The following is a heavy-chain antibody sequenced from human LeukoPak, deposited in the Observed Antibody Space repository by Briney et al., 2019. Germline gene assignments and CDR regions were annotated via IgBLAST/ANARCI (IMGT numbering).Heavy chain of an antibody. D-gene: IGHD2-15*01. V-gene: IGHV3-11*05. CDR2: ISSSSTYT. Sequence: GGSLRLSCVASGFTFSDYYMSWIRQAPGKGLEWVSYISSSSTYTNYADSVKGRFTISRDNAKTSLYLQMNSLRAEDTAVYYCARDLYCSGGRCDPELFDYWGQGTLLTVSS. J-gene: IGHJ4*02. CDR3: ARDLYCSGGRCDPELFDY. CDR1: GFTFSDYY.